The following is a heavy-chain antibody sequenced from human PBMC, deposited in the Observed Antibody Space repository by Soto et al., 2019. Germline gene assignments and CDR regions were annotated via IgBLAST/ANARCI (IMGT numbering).Heavy chain of an antibody. CDR2: MNPNSGNT. Sequence: QVQLVQSGAEVKKPGASVKVSCKASGYTFPSNDINLLRQAPGQGLEWMGWMNPNSGNTGYAQKFQGRNTMTRNTSVTTAYMELSGLRSEDTAIYYCARGAVTGIKLFGVDIIGGHHYMDVWGNGTTVNVSS. CDR1: GYTFPSND. J-gene: IGHJ6*03. CDR3: ARGAVTGIKLFGVDIIGGHHYMDV. D-gene: IGHD3-3*01. V-gene: IGHV1-8*01.